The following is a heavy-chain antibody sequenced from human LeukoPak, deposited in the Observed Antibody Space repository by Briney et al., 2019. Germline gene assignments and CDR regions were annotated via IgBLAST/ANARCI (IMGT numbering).Heavy chain of an antibody. V-gene: IGHV3-7*01. CDR1: GFTFSNSW. D-gene: IGHD1-14*01. Sequence: GGSLRLSCATSGFTFSNSWMNWVRQAPDKGLEWVANIKQDGSEIYYVDSLKGRFTISRDNAKNSVFLQMNSLRAEDTAVYYCARGRFTDNGVFDYWGRGTLVIVSS. CDR3: ARGRFTDNGVFDY. J-gene: IGHJ4*02. CDR2: IKQDGSEI.